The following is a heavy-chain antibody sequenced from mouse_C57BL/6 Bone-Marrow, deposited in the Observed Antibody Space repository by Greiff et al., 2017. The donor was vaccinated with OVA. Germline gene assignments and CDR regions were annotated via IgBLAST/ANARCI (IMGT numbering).Heavy chain of an antibody. V-gene: IGHV1-81*01. CDR3: ARRRYGD. J-gene: IGHJ3*01. D-gene: IGHD2-14*01. CDR2: LYPRSGNT. CDR1: GYTFTSYG. Sequence: QVQLQQSGAELARPGASVKLSCKASGYTFTSYGISWVKQRTGQGLEWIGELYPRSGNTYYNEKFKGKATLTGDKSSSTAYMELRSLTSEDSAVYFCARRRYGDWGQGTLVTVSA.